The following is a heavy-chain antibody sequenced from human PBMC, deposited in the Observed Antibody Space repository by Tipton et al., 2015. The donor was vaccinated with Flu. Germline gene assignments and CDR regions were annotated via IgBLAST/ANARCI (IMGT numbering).Heavy chain of an antibody. D-gene: IGHD2-15*01. CDR3: ARTLSSYFFDY. CDR2: IKQDGSEK. V-gene: IGHV3-7*01. J-gene: IGHJ4*02. CDR1: GFTLSSYW. Sequence: GSLRLSCAASGFTLSSYWMSWVRQAPGKGLEWVANIKQDGSEKYYADSVKGRFTISRHNLKNTLFLQMDSLRAEDTAVYYCARTLSSYFFDYWGQGSLVTVSS.